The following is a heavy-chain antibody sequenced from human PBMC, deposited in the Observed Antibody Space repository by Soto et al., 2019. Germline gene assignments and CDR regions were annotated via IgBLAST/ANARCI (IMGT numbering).Heavy chain of an antibody. Sequence: GGSLRLSCAASGFTFDDYAMHWVRQVPGKGLEWVSGINWNSGSIGYGDSVKGRFAISRDNAKNSLHLQMNSLSAEDTAFYYCVKDESINWYSGHFRHWGQGTLVTVS. D-gene: IGHD6-13*01. CDR1: GFTFDDYA. CDR2: INWNSGSI. CDR3: VKDESINWYSGHFRH. V-gene: IGHV3-9*01. J-gene: IGHJ1*01.